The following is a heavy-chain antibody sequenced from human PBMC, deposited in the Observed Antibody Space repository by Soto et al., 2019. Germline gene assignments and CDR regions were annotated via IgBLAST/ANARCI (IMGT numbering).Heavy chain of an antibody. V-gene: IGHV5-51*01. CDR2: IYPGDSDT. J-gene: IGHJ4*02. Sequence: YWSWIRQHPGKGLEWMGIIYPGDSDTRYSPSFQGQVTISADKSISTAYLQWSSLKASDTAMYYCARRIGWYNFDYWGQGTLVTVSS. CDR1: YW. CDR3: ARRIGWYNFDY. D-gene: IGHD6-19*01.